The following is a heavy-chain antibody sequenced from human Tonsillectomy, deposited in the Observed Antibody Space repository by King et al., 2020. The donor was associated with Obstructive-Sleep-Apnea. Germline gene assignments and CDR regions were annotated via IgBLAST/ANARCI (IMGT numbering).Heavy chain of an antibody. V-gene: IGHV3-53*04. D-gene: IGHD3-3*01. Sequence: VQLVESGGGLVQPGGSLRLSCAASGFSVRSDYMTWVRQAPGKGLEWVSLIYSADTTYYTDSVKGRFTISRHNSNNTLYLQMNSLRVEDTAVYYCARGWGGDVFWSGYLGFVIWGQGTMVTVS. J-gene: IGHJ3*02. CDR3: ARGWGGDVFWSGYLGFVI. CDR2: IYSADTT. CDR1: GFSVRSDY.